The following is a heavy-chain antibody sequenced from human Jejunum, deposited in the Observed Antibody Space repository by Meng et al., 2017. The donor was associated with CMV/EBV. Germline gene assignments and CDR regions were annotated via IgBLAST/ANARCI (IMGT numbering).Heavy chain of an antibody. CDR3: ARQTGSSFYFDY. J-gene: IGHJ4*02. CDR2: ISPTSGGT. D-gene: IGHD6-6*01. CDR1: GYTFTGYS. Sequence: ASGYTFTGYSMHWVRQAPGQGLEWMGWISPTSGGTNCAQRFPGRVTMTGDTSITTAYMELSKLRSDDTAVYYCARQTGSSFYFDYWGQGTLVTVSS. V-gene: IGHV1-2*02.